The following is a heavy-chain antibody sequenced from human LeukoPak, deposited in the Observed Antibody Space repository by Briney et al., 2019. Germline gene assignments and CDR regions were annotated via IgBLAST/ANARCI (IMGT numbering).Heavy chain of an antibody. Sequence: GSSVKVSCKASGGTFSSYAISWVRQAPGQVLEWMGGIIPIFGTANYAQKFQGRVTITADESTSTAYMELSSLRSEDTAVYYCARGITVVPGDWSDPWGQGTLVTVSS. D-gene: IGHD4-23*01. CDR1: GGTFSSYA. J-gene: IGHJ5*02. V-gene: IGHV1-69*01. CDR3: ARGITVVPGDWSDP. CDR2: IIPIFGTA.